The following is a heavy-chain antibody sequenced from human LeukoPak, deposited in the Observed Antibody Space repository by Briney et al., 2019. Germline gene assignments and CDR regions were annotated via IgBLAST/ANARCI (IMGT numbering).Heavy chain of an antibody. CDR1: GFTFSGFA. CDR2: IYYSGST. D-gene: IGHD5-12*01. CDR3: ARQGGNDSPWAD. J-gene: IGHJ4*02. V-gene: IGHV4-59*08. Sequence: GSLRLSCAASGFTFSGFAMSWVRRTPGKGLEWIGYIYYSGSTNYNPSLKSRVTISVDTSKNQFSRKLSSVTAADTAVYYCARQGGNDSPWADWGQGTLVTVSS.